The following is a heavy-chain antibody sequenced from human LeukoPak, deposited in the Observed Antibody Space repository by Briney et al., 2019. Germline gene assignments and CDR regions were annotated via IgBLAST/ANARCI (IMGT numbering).Heavy chain of an antibody. CDR1: GGSISSYY. CDR2: IYYSGST. CDR3: ARGLWFRYFDY. Sequence: SETLSLTCTVSGGSISSYYWSWIRQPPGKGLEWIGYIYYSGSTNYNPSLKSRVTISVDTSKNQFSLKLSSVTAADTAVYYCARGLWFRYFDYWGQGTLVTVSS. D-gene: IGHD3-10*01. J-gene: IGHJ4*02. V-gene: IGHV4-59*12.